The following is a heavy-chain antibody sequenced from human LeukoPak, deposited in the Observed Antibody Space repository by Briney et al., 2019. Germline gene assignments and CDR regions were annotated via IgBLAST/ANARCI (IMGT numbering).Heavy chain of an antibody. J-gene: IGHJ4*02. CDR2: ISSSSSYI. D-gene: IGHD3-10*01. V-gene: IGHV3-21*01. CDR3: ARDLLLWFGELGGPTFDY. Sequence: PGESLRLSCAASGFTFSSYSMNWVRQAPGKGLEWVSSISSSSSYIYYADSVKGRFTISRDNAKNSLYLQMNSLRAEDTAVYYCARDLLLWFGELGGPTFDYWGQGTLVTVSS. CDR1: GFTFSSYS.